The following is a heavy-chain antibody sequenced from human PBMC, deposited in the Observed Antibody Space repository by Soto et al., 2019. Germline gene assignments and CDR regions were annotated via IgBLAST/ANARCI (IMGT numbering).Heavy chain of an antibody. V-gene: IGHV1-2*02. D-gene: IGHD3-16*01. CDR1: GYSFINYY. CDR3: ARQGEPYISPRDACGMDV. Sequence: QVQLVQSGAELKKPGASVKVSCKSSGYSFINYYIHWVRQAPGQGLEWMGWINPHSGDTDYAKKYQGRVAMTWDASIRTVFMELKRLPSDDTAVYWCARQGEPYISPRDACGMDVWGQGTLVTVSS. CDR2: INPHSGDT. J-gene: IGHJ6*02.